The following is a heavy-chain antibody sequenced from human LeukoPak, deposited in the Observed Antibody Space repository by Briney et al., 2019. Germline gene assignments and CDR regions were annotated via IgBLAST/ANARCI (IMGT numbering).Heavy chain of an antibody. J-gene: IGHJ4*02. CDR2: ISSSSNYI. CDR3: ARVGTRAD. CDR1: GFTFSSYT. D-gene: IGHD1-1*01. Sequence: GGSLRLSCAASGFTFSSYTMNWVRQTPGKGLEWVSSISSSSNYIHYADSLKGRFTISRDNANNSLYLQMNSLRAEDTAVYYCARVGTRADWGQGTLVTVSS. V-gene: IGHV3-21*01.